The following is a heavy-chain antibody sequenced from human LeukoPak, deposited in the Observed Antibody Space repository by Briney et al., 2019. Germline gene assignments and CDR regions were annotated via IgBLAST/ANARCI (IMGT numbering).Heavy chain of an antibody. J-gene: IGHJ5*02. CDR2: IYTSGST. CDR3: ARDLMITFGGVITNWFDP. Sequence: SETLSLTCTVSGGSISSYYWSWIRQPARKGLEWIGRIYTSGSTNYNPSLKSRVTMSVDTSKNQFSLKLSSVTAADTAVYYCARDLMITFGGVITNWFDPWGQGTLVTVSS. V-gene: IGHV4-4*07. D-gene: IGHD3-16*02. CDR1: GGSISSYY.